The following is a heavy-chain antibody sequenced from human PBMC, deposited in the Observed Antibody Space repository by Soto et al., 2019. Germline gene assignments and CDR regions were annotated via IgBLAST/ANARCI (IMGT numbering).Heavy chain of an antibody. J-gene: IGHJ4*02. CDR1: GYTFTSYG. CDR3: ARGTGRYDFWSGNPWPVFDY. V-gene: IGHV1-18*01. Sequence: GXSVKVSCKASGYTFTSYGISWVRQAPGQGLEWMGWISAYNGNTNYAQKLQGRVTMTTDTSTSTAYMELRSLRSDDTAVYYCARGTGRYDFWSGNPWPVFDYWGQGTLVTVSS. D-gene: IGHD3-3*01. CDR2: ISAYNGNT.